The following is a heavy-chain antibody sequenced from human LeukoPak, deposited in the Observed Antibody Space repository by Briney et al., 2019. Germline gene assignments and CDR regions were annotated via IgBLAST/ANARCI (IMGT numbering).Heavy chain of an antibody. CDR3: ARDPRSMVRGVIPPYFDY. CDR2: INPNSGGT. CDR1: GYTFTGYY. Sequence: ASVKVSCKASGYTFTGYYMHWVRQAPGQGLEWMGWINPNSGGTNYAQKFQGRVTMTRDTSISTAYIELSRLRSDDTAVYYCARDPRSMVRGVIPPYFDYWGQGTLVTVSS. J-gene: IGHJ4*02. D-gene: IGHD3-10*01. V-gene: IGHV1-2*02.